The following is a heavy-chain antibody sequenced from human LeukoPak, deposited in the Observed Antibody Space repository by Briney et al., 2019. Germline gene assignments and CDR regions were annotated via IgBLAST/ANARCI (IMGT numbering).Heavy chain of an antibody. CDR1: GGSISSYS. D-gene: IGHD3-22*01. CDR3: ARVIYYYDSSGYYTYYFDY. Sequence: TSETLSLTCTVSGGSISSYSWSWIRQPPGKGLEWIGYTYDSGSTNYNPSLKSRVTISVATSKNQFSLKLSSVTAADTAVYYCARVIYYYDSSGYYTYYFDYWGQGTLVTVSS. CDR2: TYDSGST. J-gene: IGHJ4*02. V-gene: IGHV4-59*01.